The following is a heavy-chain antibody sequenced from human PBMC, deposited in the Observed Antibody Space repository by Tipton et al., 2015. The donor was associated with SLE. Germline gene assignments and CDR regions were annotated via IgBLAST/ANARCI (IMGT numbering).Heavy chain of an antibody. CDR3: ARDVDIVATWGYGMDV. V-gene: IGHV3-30*04. Sequence: SLRLSCAASGFTFSIYAMHWVRQAPGKGLEWVAVISYDGSNKYYADSVKGRFTISRDNSKNTLYLQMNSLRAEDTAVYYCARDVDIVATWGYGMDVWGQGTTFTVSS. CDR1: GFTFSIYA. J-gene: IGHJ6*02. CDR2: ISYDGSNK. D-gene: IGHD5-12*01.